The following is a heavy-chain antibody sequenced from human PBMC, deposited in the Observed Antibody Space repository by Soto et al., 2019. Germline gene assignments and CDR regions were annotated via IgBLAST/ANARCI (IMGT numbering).Heavy chain of an antibody. J-gene: IGHJ6*03. Sequence: ASVKVSCKASGYTFTSYYMHWVRQAPGQGLEWMGIINPSGGSTGYAQKFQGRVTMTRNTSTSTAYMELSSLRSEDTAVYYCARGLPMVRGAPRGYWYYYMDVWGKGTTVTVSS. CDR2: INPSGGST. V-gene: IGHV1-46*03. CDR1: GYTFTSYY. CDR3: ARGLPMVRGAPRGYWYYYMDV. D-gene: IGHD3-10*01.